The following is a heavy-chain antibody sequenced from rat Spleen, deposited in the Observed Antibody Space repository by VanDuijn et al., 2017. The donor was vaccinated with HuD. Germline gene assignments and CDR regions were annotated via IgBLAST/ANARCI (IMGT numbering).Heavy chain of an antibody. D-gene: IGHD1-6*01. CDR2: ISPSGGST. Sequence: EVQLVESGGGLVQPGRSLKLSCAASGFTFTDYAMYWFRQAPTKGLEWVASISPSGGSTYYPDSVKGRFTISRDNAKSTLYLQMDSLRSEDTATYYCATTGYTTDYYYYGVGFAYWGQGTLVTVSS. CDR1: GFTFTDYA. J-gene: IGHJ3*01. V-gene: IGHV5-19*01. CDR3: ATTGYTTDYYYYGVGFAY.